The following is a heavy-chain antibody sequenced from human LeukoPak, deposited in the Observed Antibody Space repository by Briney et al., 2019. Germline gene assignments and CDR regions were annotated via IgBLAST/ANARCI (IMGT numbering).Heavy chain of an antibody. Sequence: PGGSPRLSCAASGFTFSGSAMHWVRQASGKGLEWVGRIRSKANSYATAYAASVKGRFTISRDDSKNTAYLQMNSLKTEDTAVYYCTRHPPEYSSVSLEFDYWGQGTLVTVSS. CDR1: GFTFSGSA. CDR3: TRHPPEYSSVSLEFDY. J-gene: IGHJ4*02. D-gene: IGHD6-6*01. CDR2: IRSKANSYAT. V-gene: IGHV3-73*01.